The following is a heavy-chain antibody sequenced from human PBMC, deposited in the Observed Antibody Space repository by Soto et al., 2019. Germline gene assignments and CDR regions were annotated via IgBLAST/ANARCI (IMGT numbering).Heavy chain of an antibody. V-gene: IGHV3-23*01. CDR3: AKDSDPVSTSSGDV. D-gene: IGHD6-25*01. J-gene: IGHJ6*02. CDR1: GFTFSSYA. Sequence: EVQLLESGGGLVQPGGSLRLSCAASGFTFSSYAMSWVRQAPGKGLEWVSAISGSGGSTYYADSVKGRFTISRDNSKNTLYLQMNRLRAEDTAVSYCAKDSDPVSTSSGDVWGQGTTVTVSS. CDR2: ISGSGGST.